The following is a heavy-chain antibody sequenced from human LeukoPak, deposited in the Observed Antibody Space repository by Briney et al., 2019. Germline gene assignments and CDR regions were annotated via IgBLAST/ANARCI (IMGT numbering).Heavy chain of an antibody. CDR3: ARKMAL. CDR2: IDGTSRAI. V-gene: IGHV3-48*02. J-gene: IGHJ4*02. CDR1: GFTFSSYG. Sequence: SGRSLRLSCAASGFTFSSYGMNWVRQAPGKGLEWVSYIDGTSRAIYYADSVKGRFIVSRDNGKNSLFLQMNSLRDEDTAVYFCARKMALWGQGTLVTVSS. D-gene: IGHD5-24*01.